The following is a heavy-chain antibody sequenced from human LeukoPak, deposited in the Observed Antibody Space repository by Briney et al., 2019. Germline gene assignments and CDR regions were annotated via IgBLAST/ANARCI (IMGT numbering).Heavy chain of an antibody. CDR3: ASSTNRGIVGAAGDAFDI. CDR1: GFTVSSDY. Sequence: GGSLRLSCAASGFTVSSDYMSWVRQAPGQGLEWVSVIYRGGDTYYADSVKGRFTISRDNSKNTLYLQMDTLRAEDTAVYYCASSTNRGIVGAAGDAFDIWGQGTMVTVSS. V-gene: IGHV3-53*03. CDR2: IYRGGDT. J-gene: IGHJ3*02. D-gene: IGHD1-26*01.